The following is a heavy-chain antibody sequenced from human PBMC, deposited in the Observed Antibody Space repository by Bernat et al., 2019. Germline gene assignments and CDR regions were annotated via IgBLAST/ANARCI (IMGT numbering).Heavy chain of an antibody. D-gene: IGHD2-2*01. CDR1: GGPISSSSYY. CDR2: IYSSWSI. Sequence: QPQLQESGPGLVKPSETLSLTCTVSGGPISSSSYYWGWIRQPPGKGLEWIGNIYSSWSINYNPPLMSRVTISLDTSKNQYSPKPTSATAADTAVYYCARPLGCGSSTCPTDACDIWGQGTMVTVSS. V-gene: IGHV4-39*01. J-gene: IGHJ3*02. CDR3: ARPLGCGSSTCPTDACDI.